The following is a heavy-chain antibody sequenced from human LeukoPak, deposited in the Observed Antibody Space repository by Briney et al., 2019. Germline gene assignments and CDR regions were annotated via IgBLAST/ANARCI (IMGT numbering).Heavy chain of an antibody. D-gene: IGHD4-17*01. Sequence: GGSLRLSCAASGFTFSSYAMSWVRQAPGKGLEWVSAISGSGGSTYYADSVKGRFTISRDNSKNTLYLQMNSLRAEDTAVYYCAKNKKSITVILTRYYFDYWGQGTLVTVSS. CDR2: ISGSGGST. V-gene: IGHV3-23*01. CDR3: AKNKKSITVILTRYYFDY. J-gene: IGHJ4*02. CDR1: GFTFSSYA.